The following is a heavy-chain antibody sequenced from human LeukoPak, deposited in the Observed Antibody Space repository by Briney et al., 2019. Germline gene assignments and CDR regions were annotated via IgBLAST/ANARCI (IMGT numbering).Heavy chain of an antibody. J-gene: IGHJ1*01. D-gene: IGHD6-13*01. V-gene: IGHV4-59*01. CDR2: IYYSGST. Sequence: SDTLSLTCTVAGGSISSYYWSWVRQPPGKGLEWIGYIYYSGSTNYNPSLKSRVTISVDTPKNQFSLKLSSVTAADTAVYYCAREVAAGTGYFQHWGQGTLVTVSS. CDR1: GGSISSYY. CDR3: AREVAAGTGYFQH.